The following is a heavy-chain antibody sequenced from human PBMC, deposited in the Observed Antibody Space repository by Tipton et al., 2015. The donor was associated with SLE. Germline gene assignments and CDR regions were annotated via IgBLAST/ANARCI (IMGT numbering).Heavy chain of an antibody. CDR2: IYTSGTT. CDR3: AGGVATSNY. CDR1: GGSISRGSYY. Sequence: TLSLTCTVSGGSISRGSYYWGWIRQSAEKGLEWIGHIYTSGTTNYNPSLKSRVTISADMSKNQFSLTLNSVTAADTAVYYCAGGVATSNYWGQGTLVTVSS. D-gene: IGHD5-12*01. J-gene: IGHJ4*02. V-gene: IGHV4-61*09.